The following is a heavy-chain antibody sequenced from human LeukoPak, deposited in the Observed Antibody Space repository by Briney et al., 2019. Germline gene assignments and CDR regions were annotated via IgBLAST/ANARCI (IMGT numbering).Heavy chain of an antibody. Sequence: ASVKVSCKTSGYTFTSYYIHWVQQAPGQGLEWMGLIDPSGGSTSYAQNFQGRVTMTRDTSTSTVYMELSSLRSEDTAVYYCARAQSGSYLGNWFDPWGQGTLVTVSS. CDR2: IDPSGGST. J-gene: IGHJ5*02. V-gene: IGHV1-46*01. CDR1: GYTFTSYY. CDR3: ARAQSGSYLGNWFDP. D-gene: IGHD1-26*01.